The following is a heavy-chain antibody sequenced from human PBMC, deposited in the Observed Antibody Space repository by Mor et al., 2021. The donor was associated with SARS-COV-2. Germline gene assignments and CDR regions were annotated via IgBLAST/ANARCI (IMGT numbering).Heavy chain of an antibody. V-gene: IGHV1-46*03. CDR2: INPSGGST. J-gene: IGHJ4*02. CDR3: ARGVENPEVVIIF. D-gene: IGHD3-22*01. Sequence: GLEWMGIINPSGGSTSYAQKFQGRVTMTRDTSTSTVYMELSSLRSEDTAVYYCARGVENPEVVIIFWGQGTLVT.